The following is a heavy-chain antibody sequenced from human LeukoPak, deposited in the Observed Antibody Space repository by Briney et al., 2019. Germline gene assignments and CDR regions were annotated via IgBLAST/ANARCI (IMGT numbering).Heavy chain of an antibody. D-gene: IGHD2-15*01. CDR3: AKAPLGRCTGAICYSFDY. J-gene: IGHJ4*02. Sequence: GGSLRLSCAASGFTFSSYSMNWVRQAPGKGLEWVSSISSSSSYIYYADSVKGRFTISRDNSKNTLYLQMNSLRAEDAAVYYCAKAPLGRCTGAICYSFDYWGQGTLVTVSS. V-gene: IGHV3-21*04. CDR1: GFTFSSYS. CDR2: ISSSSSYI.